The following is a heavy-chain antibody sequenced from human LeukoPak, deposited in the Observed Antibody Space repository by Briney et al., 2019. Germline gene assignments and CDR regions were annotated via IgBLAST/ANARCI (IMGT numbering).Heavy chain of an antibody. Sequence: GGSLRLSCAASGFTFSSYGMHWVRQAPGKGLEWVAFIRYDGSNKYYADSVKGQFTISRDNSKNTLYLQMNSLKAEDTAVYYCARTVGYGDYHWFDPWGQGTLVTVSS. J-gene: IGHJ5*02. V-gene: IGHV3-30*02. CDR3: ARTVGYGDYHWFDP. CDR2: IRYDGSNK. CDR1: GFTFSSYG. D-gene: IGHD4-17*01.